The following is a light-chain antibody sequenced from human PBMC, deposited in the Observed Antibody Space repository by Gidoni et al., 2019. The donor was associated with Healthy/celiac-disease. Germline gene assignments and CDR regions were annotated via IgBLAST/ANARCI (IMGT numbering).Light chain of an antibody. V-gene: IGLV3-1*01. Sequence: SYELTQPPSVSVSPGQTARFTGSGAKLGDNYACWYQQKPGQSPVLVIYQDSKRPSGIPERFSGSNSGNTATLTISGTQAMDEADYFCQAWDSCTVVFGGGTKLTVL. CDR2: QDS. CDR1: KLGDNY. CDR3: QAWDSCTVV. J-gene: IGLJ2*01.